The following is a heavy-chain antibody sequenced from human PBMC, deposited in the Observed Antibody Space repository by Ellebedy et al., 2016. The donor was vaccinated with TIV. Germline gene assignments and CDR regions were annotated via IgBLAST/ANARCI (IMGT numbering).Heavy chain of an antibody. V-gene: IGHV1-2*04. D-gene: IGHD3-22*01. CDR3: ARSASYYDSSGQFDY. Sequence: AASVKVSCKASGYTFTGYYMHWVRQAPGQGLEWMGWINPNSGGTNYAQTFQGWVTMTRDTSISTAYMELSRLRSDDTAVYYCARSASYYDSSGQFDYWGQGTLVTVSS. CDR1: GYTFTGYY. CDR2: INPNSGGT. J-gene: IGHJ4*02.